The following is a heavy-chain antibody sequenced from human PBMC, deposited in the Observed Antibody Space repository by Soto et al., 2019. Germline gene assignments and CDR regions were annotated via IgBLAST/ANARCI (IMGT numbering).Heavy chain of an antibody. J-gene: IGHJ5*02. CDR2: IYATGTT. Sequence: SETLSLTCTVSGASISGFYWSWIRKSAGKGLEWIGRIYATGTTDYNPSLKSRVMMSVDTSKKQFSLKLRSVTAADTAVYYCVRDGTKTVRDWFDPWGQGISVTVSS. V-gene: IGHV4-4*07. D-gene: IGHD1-1*01. CDR1: GASISGFY. CDR3: VRDGTKTVRDWFDP.